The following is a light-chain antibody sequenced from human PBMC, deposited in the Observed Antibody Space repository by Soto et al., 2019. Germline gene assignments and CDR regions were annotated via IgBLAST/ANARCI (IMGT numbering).Light chain of an antibody. CDR3: QQRFSWPPT. CDR2: DTS. CDR1: QSVSRY. Sequence: EIGLTQSPATLSLSPGDRATLSCRASQSVSRYLAWYQQKPGQAPRLLIHDTSTRATGVPDTFSGSGSGTEFPPTISSLEPEDSGMYYWQQRFSWPPTFGGGTHVEIK. V-gene: IGKV3-11*01. J-gene: IGKJ4*01.